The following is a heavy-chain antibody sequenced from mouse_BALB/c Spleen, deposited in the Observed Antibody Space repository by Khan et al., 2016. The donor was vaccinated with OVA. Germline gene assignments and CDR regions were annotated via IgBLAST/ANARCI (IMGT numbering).Heavy chain of an antibody. CDR2: INTYTGEP. V-gene: IGHV9-1*02. CDR3: ARGASYWYFDV. J-gene: IGHJ1*01. Sequence: QIQFVQSGPELKKPGETVKISCKASGYTFTNYGMNWVKQAPGKGLKWMGWINTYTGEPTYTDDFKGRFAFSLETSASTAYLQINNLKNEDMATYFCARGASYWYFDVWGAGTTVTVSS. CDR1: GYTFTNYG.